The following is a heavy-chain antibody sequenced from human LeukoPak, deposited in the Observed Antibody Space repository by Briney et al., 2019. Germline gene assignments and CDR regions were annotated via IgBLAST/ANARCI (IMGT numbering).Heavy chain of an antibody. V-gene: IGHV1-46*03. J-gene: IGHJ6*03. Sequence: GASVKVSCKASGYTFTSYYMHWVRQAPGQGLEWMGIINPSGGSTSYAQKFQGGVTMTRDASTSTVYMELSNLRSEDTAVYYCGSRAVAGLGTRDYYYMDVWGKGTTVTVSS. CDR1: GYTFTSYY. CDR2: INPSGGST. D-gene: IGHD6-19*01. CDR3: GSRAVAGLGTRDYYYMDV.